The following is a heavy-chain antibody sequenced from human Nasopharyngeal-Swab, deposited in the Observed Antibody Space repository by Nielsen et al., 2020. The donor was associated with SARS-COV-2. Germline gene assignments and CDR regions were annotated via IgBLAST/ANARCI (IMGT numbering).Heavy chain of an antibody. J-gene: IGHJ4*02. CDR3: AREVVGGLVDS. CDR2: FSYSVIT. Sequence: SETLSLTCTVSGDSISRYYWGWIRQPTGKGLEWIGDFSYSVITHYNASLKSRVTISLDTSKNQFSLKLSSVTTADTGVYYCAREVVGGLVDSWGQGILATVSS. CDR1: GDSISRYY. D-gene: IGHD1-26*01. V-gene: IGHV4-59*12.